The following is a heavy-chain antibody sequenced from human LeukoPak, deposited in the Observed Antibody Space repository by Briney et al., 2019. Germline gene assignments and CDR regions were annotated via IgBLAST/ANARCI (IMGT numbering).Heavy chain of an antibody. Sequence: AETLSLTCTVSGGSISGFYWSWIRQPPGKELQWIGSIFYSGSTNYNPSLKSRVTISVDTSKNQFSLKLSSVTAADTAVYYCARQRFLEWYFDYWGQGTLVTVPS. V-gene: IGHV4-59*08. CDR2: IFYSGST. D-gene: IGHD3-3*01. CDR1: GGSISGFY. J-gene: IGHJ4*02. CDR3: ARQRFLEWYFDY.